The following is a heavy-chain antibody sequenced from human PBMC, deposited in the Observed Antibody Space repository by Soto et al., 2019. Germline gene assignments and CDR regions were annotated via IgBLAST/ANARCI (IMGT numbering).Heavy chain of an antibody. V-gene: IGHV4-39*01. Sequence: PAETLSLTCTVSGGAIISSSYYCCCIRQPPGSGLEWIGSIYYSGSTYYNPSLKSRVTISVDTSKNQFSLKLSSVTAADTAVYYCARHPAVEPPGYYYYYGMDVWGQGTTVTVSS. D-gene: IGHD1-1*01. J-gene: IGHJ6*02. CDR3: ARHPAVEPPGYYYYYGMDV. CDR2: IYYSGST. CDR1: GGAIISSSYY.